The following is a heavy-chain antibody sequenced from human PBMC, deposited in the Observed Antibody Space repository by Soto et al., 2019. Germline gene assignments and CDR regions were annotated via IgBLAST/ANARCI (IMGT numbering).Heavy chain of an antibody. CDR2: MSPESGNT. Sequence: GASVKVSCKASGYTFTDYYINWVRQASGQGLEYMGWMSPESGNTGYAPQFQGRVTMTRNTSISTAYMELSSLRSEDTAVYYCEVTTGYWGQGTKVTVSS. D-gene: IGHD2-21*02. J-gene: IGHJ4*02. V-gene: IGHV1-8*01. CDR3: EVTTGY. CDR1: GYTFTDYY.